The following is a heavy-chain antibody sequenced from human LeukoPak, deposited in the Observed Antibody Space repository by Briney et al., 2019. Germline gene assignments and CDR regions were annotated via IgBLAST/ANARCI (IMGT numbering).Heavy chain of an antibody. V-gene: IGHV3-30*04. Sequence: SGRSLRLPCAASGFTFSSYAMHWVRQAPGKGLEWVAVISYDGSNKYYADSVKGRFTISRDNSKNTLYLQINSLRAEDTAVYYCAKDPGSTVTTSDYWGQGTLVTVSS. CDR1: GFTFSSYA. CDR3: AKDPGSTVTTSDY. J-gene: IGHJ4*02. D-gene: IGHD4-17*01. CDR2: ISYDGSNK.